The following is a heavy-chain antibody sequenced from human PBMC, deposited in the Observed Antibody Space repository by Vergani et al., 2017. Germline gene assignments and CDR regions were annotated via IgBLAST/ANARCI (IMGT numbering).Heavy chain of an antibody. Sequence: VQLVQSGAEGKKPGASVKVSCKASGYTFTGYYMHWVRKAPGQGLEWMGWINPNSGGTNYAQKFQGRVTMTRDTSISPAYMELSRLRVDDTAVYYCARGPKGYSSGCYLVYWGQGTLVTVSS. CDR2: INPNSGGT. J-gene: IGHJ4*02. D-gene: IGHD6-19*01. CDR1: GYTFTGYY. CDR3: ARGPKGYSSGCYLVY. V-gene: IGHV1-2*02.